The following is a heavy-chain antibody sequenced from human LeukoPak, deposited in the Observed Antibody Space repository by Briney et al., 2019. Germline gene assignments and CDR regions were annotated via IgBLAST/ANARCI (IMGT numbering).Heavy chain of an antibody. D-gene: IGHD2-21*01. CDR1: GDSISSYY. CDR2: IYTSGYT. Sequence: PSETLSLTCNVSGDSISSYYWSWLRQPGGKALEWIGRIYTSGYTNYNPSLESRVTMSIDTSKSQFPLKLRSVAAADTAVYYCARVHIVTGNYFDSWGLGALVTVSS. V-gene: IGHV4-4*07. J-gene: IGHJ4*02. CDR3: ARVHIVTGNYFDS.